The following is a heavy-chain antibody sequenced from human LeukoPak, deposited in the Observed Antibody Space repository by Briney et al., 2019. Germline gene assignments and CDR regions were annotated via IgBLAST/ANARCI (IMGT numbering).Heavy chain of an antibody. CDR3: ARFIAVAGGLDY. J-gene: IGHJ4*02. V-gene: IGHV1-2*02. CDR1: GYTFTGYY. D-gene: IGHD6-19*01. CDR2: INPNSGGT. Sequence: ASVKVSCKASGYTFTGYYMHWVRQAPGQGLEWMGWINPNSGGTNYAQKFQGRVTMTRDTSISTAYMELSRLRSDDTAVYYCARFIAVAGGLDYWGQGTLVTVSS.